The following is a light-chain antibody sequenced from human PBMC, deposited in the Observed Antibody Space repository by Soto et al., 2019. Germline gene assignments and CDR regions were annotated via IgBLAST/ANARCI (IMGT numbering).Light chain of an antibody. CDR1: QTISSW. J-gene: IGKJ1*01. CDR3: QQYNSYSEA. CDR2: KAS. Sequence: DIQMTQSPSTLSGYVGXRVTITCRVSQTISSWLAWYPQKPGKAPKLLIYKASTLKSGVPSRFSGSGSGTEFTLIISSLQPDDFATYYCQQYNSYSEAFGQGTKVDIK. V-gene: IGKV1-5*03.